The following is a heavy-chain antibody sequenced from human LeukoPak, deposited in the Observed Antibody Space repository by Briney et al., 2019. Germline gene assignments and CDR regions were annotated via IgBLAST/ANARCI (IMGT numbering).Heavy chain of an antibody. CDR3: ARVVGWQQLREYYYGMDV. CDR1: GYTFTSFG. CDR2: ISGHTANT. J-gene: IGHJ6*02. D-gene: IGHD6-13*01. V-gene: IGHV1-18*01. Sequence: ASVKVSCKTSGYTFTSFGISWLRQAPGQGLEWMGWISGHTANTNYAQKVQGRVTMTTDTSTSTAYMELRSLRSDDTAVYYCARVVGWQQLREYYYGMDVWGQGTTVTVSS.